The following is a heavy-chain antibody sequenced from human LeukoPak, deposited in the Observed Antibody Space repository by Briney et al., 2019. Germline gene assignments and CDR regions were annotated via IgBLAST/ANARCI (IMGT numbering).Heavy chain of an antibody. J-gene: IGHJ4*02. CDR3: ARGPGNSRYFDS. Sequence: PSQTLSLVCTVSGPSLSRGDFPCRSLRQQPGGGLQWVGSIYRSGTAYYNPSRKSRVTISLVTSNNQFSLKVNSVTAADTAMYYWARGPGNSRYFDSWGQGTLVTVSS. CDR2: IYRSGTA. V-gene: IGHV4-30-2*01. D-gene: IGHD4-23*01. CDR1: GPSLSRGDFP.